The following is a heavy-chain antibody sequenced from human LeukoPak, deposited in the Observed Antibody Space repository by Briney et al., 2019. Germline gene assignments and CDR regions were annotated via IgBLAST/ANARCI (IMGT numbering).Heavy chain of an antibody. CDR2: IIPIFGTA. CDR3: ARGNVDTAMVFDY. D-gene: IGHD5-18*01. V-gene: IGHV1-69*05. CDR1: GGTFSSYS. Sequence: SVKVSCKASGGTFSSYSISWVRQAPGQGREWVGGIIPIFGTANYAQKFQGRVTITTDESTSTAYMELSSLRTEDTAVYYCARGNVDTAMVFDYWGQGTLVTVSS. J-gene: IGHJ4*02.